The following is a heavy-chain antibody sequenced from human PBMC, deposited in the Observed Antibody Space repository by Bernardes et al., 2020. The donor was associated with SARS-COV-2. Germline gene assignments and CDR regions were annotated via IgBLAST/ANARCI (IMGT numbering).Heavy chain of an antibody. Sequence: SETLSLTCTVSGGSISSYYWSWIRQPAGKGLEWIGRIYTSGSTNYNPSLKSRVTMSVDTSKNQFSLKLSSVTAADTAVYYCATVGDCSGGSCYGAWFDPWGQGTLVTVSS. CDR3: ATVGDCSGGSCYGAWFDP. CDR2: IYTSGST. V-gene: IGHV4-4*07. J-gene: IGHJ5*02. CDR1: GGSISSYY. D-gene: IGHD2-15*01.